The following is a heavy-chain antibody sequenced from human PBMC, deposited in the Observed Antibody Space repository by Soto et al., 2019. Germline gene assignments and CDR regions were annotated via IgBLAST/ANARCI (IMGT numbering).Heavy chain of an antibody. CDR1: GFTFSNYA. Sequence: EVQILQSGGGLEQPGGSLRLSCAASGFTFSNYAMSWIRQALGKGLEWVSTIRETGNTYYADSVRGRFATSRDNSENTLYLQMSSLRAEDTAVYYCAKQQMGVIRALDYWGQGTLVTVSS. CDR2: IRETGNT. J-gene: IGHJ4*02. V-gene: IGHV3-23*01. D-gene: IGHD1-26*01. CDR3: AKQQMGVIRALDY.